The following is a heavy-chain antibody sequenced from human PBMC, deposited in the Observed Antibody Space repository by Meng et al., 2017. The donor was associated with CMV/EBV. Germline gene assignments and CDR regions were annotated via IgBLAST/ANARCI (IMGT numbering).Heavy chain of an antibody. Sequence: KVYCKASGGNFRSYTIRWVRQAPGQGLEWMGRIIPILGIANYAQKFQGRVTITADKSTSTAYMELSSLRSEDTAVYHCARASKEGDDPWGQGTLVTVSS. V-gene: IGHV1-69*02. CDR2: IIPILGIA. CDR1: GGNFRSYT. CDR3: ARASKEGDDP. D-gene: IGHD3-16*01. J-gene: IGHJ5*02.